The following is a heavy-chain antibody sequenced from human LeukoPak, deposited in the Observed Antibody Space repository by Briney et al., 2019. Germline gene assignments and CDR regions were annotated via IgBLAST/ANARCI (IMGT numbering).Heavy chain of an antibody. CDR3: AKGTSSLRTTTPADY. J-gene: IGHJ4*02. V-gene: IGHV3-11*01. Sequence: PGGSLRLSCAASRFTFSDYYMSRIRQAPGKGLEWVSYISSSGSTIYYADSVKGRFTISRDNAKNSLYLQMNSLRADDTAVYYCAKGTSSLRTTTPADYWGQGTLVTVSS. CDR1: RFTFSDYY. D-gene: IGHD1-1*01. CDR2: ISSSGSTI.